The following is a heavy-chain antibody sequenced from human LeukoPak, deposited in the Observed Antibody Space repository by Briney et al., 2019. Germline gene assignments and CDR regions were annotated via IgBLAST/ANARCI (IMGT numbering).Heavy chain of an antibody. V-gene: IGHV1-18*01. CDR1: GYTFTSYG. CDR3: ARRDHVWGSFICDY. CDR2: ISAYNGNT. J-gene: IGHJ4*02. Sequence: RASVKVSCKASGYTFTSYGISWVRQAPGQGLEWMGWISAYNGNTNYAQKLQGRVTMTTDTSTSTAYMELTNLRSDDTAVYYCARRDHVWGSFICDYWGQGTLVTVSS. D-gene: IGHD3-16*01.